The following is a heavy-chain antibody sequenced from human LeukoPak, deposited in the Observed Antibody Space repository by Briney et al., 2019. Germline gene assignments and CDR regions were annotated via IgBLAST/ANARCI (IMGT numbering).Heavy chain of an antibody. J-gene: IGHJ6*03. D-gene: IGHD3-10*01. Sequence: GGSLRLSCAASGFTFSSYAMSRVRQAPGKGLEWVSAISGSGGSTYYADSVKGRFTISRDNSKNTLYLQMNSLRAEDTAVYYCALRFGEVSYYYMDVWGKGTTVTVSS. CDR1: GFTFSSYA. CDR2: ISGSGGST. CDR3: ALRFGEVSYYYMDV. V-gene: IGHV3-23*01.